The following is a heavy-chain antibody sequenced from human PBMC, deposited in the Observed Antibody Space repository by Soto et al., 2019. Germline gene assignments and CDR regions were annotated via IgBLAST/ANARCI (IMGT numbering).Heavy chain of an antibody. Sequence: EVQLVESGGGSVQPGGSLRLSCAASGFTFSDYNMNWVRQAPGKGLEWVSYISSRHTIYYADSVKGRFTISRDNAKNSLYLQMNGLRAEDTAVHYCARIASYGDILFDFWGQGMLVTVSS. CDR3: ARIASYGDILFDF. CDR2: ISSRHTI. CDR1: GFTFSDYN. V-gene: IGHV3-48*01. D-gene: IGHD4-17*01. J-gene: IGHJ4*02.